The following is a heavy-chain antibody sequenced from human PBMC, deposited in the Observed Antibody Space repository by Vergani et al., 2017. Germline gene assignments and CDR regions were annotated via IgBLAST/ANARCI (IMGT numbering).Heavy chain of an antibody. D-gene: IGHD3-10*01. CDR3: ARGQSGSYYRYFEH. V-gene: IGHV1-18*01. CDR2: FSAYNGNP. Sequence: QVQLVQSGPEVKKPGASVKVSCKASGYDFTNYGLGWVRQAPGQGLDLMGWFSAYNGNPKYAQQFQGRVSVTTDTSTTTVYMELRRLTSDDPAVYYCARGQSGSYYRYFEHWGQGTLVIVAS. J-gene: IGHJ1*01. CDR1: GYDFTNYG.